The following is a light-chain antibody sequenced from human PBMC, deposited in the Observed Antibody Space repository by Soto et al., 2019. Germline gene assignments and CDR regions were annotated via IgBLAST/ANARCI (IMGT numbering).Light chain of an antibody. CDR2: DTS. CDR1: QDISRC. CDR3: RQHNSYPYT. V-gene: IGKV1-17*03. Sequence: DVQMTQSPSAMSASVGDRVTITCRASQDISRCVAWFQQKPGKAPERLIYDTSSLQPGVPSRFSVSGSGTEFTLAISGLQPEEVATYYCRQHNSYPYTLGQGTKREIK. J-gene: IGKJ2*01.